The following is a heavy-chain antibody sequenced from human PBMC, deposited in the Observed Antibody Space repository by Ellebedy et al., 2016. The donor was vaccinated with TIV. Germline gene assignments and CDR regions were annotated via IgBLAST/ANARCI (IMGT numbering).Heavy chain of an antibody. CDR3: ARDTSYAYGVDY. Sequence: SETLSLTCTVSGGSITNYYWTWIRQSPGKGPEWIGHIYFSGSTKYNPSLRSRVTMSVNRSKNEFSLKLSSVTAADTAVYYCARDTSYAYGVDYWGQGTLVTVSS. CDR1: GGSITNYY. V-gene: IGHV4-59*01. D-gene: IGHD2-21*01. CDR2: IYFSGST. J-gene: IGHJ4*02.